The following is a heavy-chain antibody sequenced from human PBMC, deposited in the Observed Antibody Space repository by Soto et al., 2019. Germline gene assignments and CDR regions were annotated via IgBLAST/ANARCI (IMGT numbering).Heavy chain of an antibody. CDR3: AREGALLVGGNSDYYSTMDV. CDR1: GGSIISGDYY. CDR2: IYYSGDT. V-gene: IGHV4-30-4*08. D-gene: IGHD2-21*02. Sequence: QVQLRESGPGLVKPSQTLSLTCTVSGGSIISGDYYWSWIRQPPGKGLEWIGYIYYSGDTSYNPSLKSRVTISMDTSKNQFSRKRSSVTAADTAFYYCAREGALLVGGNSDYYSTMDVWGEGTTVTVSS. J-gene: IGHJ6*04.